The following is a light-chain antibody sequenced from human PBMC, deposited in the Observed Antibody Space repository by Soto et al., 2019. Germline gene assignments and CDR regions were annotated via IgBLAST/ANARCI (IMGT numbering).Light chain of an antibody. CDR1: QSISSF. CDR3: QQYDNLPIT. V-gene: IGKV1-33*01. Sequence: IECSQSTYSLSASVGDRVTITCRASQSISSFLNWYQQKPRKAPNLLIVAASSLQSGVPSRFSGSGSGTDFTFTISILQPEDIATYYCQQYDNLPITCGQGTDWRL. CDR2: AAS. J-gene: IGKJ5*01.